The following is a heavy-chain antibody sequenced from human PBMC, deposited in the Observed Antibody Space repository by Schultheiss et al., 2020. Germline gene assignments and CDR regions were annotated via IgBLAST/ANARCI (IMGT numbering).Heavy chain of an antibody. CDR2: ISGSGGST. D-gene: IGHD3-10*01. Sequence: GESLKISCAASGFTFSDYYMSWVRQAPGKGLEWVSAISGSGGSTYYADSVKGRFTISRDNSKNTLYLQMNSLRAEDTAVYYCAKGGGDYYGSGSYYYYYYYMDVWGKGTTVNVSS. J-gene: IGHJ6*03. CDR3: AKGGGDYYGSGSYYYYYYYMDV. V-gene: IGHV3-23*01. CDR1: GFTFSDYY.